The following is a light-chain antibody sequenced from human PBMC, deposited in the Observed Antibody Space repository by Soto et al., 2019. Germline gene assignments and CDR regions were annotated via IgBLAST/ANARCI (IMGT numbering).Light chain of an antibody. CDR2: EVS. CDR3: CSYAGSSTFVV. V-gene: IGLV2-23*02. J-gene: IGLJ2*01. CDR1: SSDVGSYNL. Sequence: QSALTKPASVTGSPGESITISCTGTSSDVGSYNLVSWYQQHPGKAPKLMIYEVSKRPSGVSNRFSGSKSGSTASLTISGLQAEDEADYYCCSYAGSSTFVVFGGGTQLTVL.